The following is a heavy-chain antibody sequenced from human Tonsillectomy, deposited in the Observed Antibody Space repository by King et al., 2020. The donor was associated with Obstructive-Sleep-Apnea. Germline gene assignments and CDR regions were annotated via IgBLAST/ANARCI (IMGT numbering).Heavy chain of an antibody. V-gene: IGHV4-31*03. CDR2: IYYSGST. Sequence: PLQESGPGLVKPSQTLSLTCTVSGGSISSGGYYWSWIRQHPGKGLEWIGYIYYSGSTYYNPSLKSRVTISVDTSKNQFSLKLSSVTAADTAVYYCARDRAEYYYGMDVWGQGTTVTVSS. CDR1: GGSISSGGYY. J-gene: IGHJ6*02. CDR3: ARDRAEYYYGMDV.